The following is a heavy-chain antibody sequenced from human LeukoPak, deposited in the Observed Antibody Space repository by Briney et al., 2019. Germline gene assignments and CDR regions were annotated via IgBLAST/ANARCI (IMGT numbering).Heavy chain of an antibody. J-gene: IGHJ4*02. V-gene: IGHV3-21*01. CDR2: ISSSSSYI. CDR3: ARAGITIFGVVYD. D-gene: IGHD3-3*01. CDR1: GCTFSSYS. Sequence: GGSLRLCCAASGCTFSSYSMNWVRQAPGKGLEWVSSISSSSSYIYYADSVKGRFTISRDNAKNSLYLQMNSLRAEDTAVYYCARAGITIFGVVYDWGQGTLVTVSS.